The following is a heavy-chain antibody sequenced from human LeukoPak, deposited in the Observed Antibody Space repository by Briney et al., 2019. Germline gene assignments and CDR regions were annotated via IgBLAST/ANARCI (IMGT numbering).Heavy chain of an antibody. V-gene: IGHV4-59*01. CDR2: IYYSGST. CDR3: ARVVPDYGGYGGSRYFFDY. D-gene: IGHD4-17*01. CDR1: GGPISSYY. J-gene: IGHJ4*02. Sequence: PSETLSLTCTVSGGPISSYYWSWIRQPPGKGLEWIGYIYYSGSTNYNPSLKSRVTISVDTSKNQFSLKLSSVTAADTAVYYCARVVPDYGGYGGSRYFFDYWGQGTLITVSS.